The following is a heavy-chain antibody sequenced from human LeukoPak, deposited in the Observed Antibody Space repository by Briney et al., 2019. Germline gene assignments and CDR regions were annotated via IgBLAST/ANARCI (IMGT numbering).Heavy chain of an antibody. Sequence: GGSLRLSCAASGFIFSTYSMNWVRQAPGKGLEWVSYISSTDSTIYYADSVQGRFTIPRDNAKNSLYLLMNSLRAEDTAVYYCARDLDGAVAFDIWGQGTMVTVSS. J-gene: IGHJ3*02. D-gene: IGHD1-1*01. V-gene: IGHV3-48*01. CDR3: ARDLDGAVAFDI. CDR2: ISSTDSTI. CDR1: GFIFSTYS.